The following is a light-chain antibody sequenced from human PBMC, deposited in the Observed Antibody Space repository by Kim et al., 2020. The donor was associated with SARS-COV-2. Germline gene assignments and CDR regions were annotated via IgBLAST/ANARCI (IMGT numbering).Light chain of an antibody. CDR3: QQYGGAPWT. CDR2: GAS. J-gene: IGKJ1*01. Sequence: IVLTLSPGTLSLSPGERATPSCTASQTISGNYLAWYQQTPGQAPRVLIHGASSRATGIPDRFSGSGSGTDFTLTISRLEPEDFAVYYCQQYGGAPWTFGQGTRVEIK. CDR1: QTISGNY. V-gene: IGKV3-20*01.